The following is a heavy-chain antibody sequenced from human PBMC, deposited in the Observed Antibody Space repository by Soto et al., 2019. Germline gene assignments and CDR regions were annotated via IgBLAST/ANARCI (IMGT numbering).Heavy chain of an antibody. CDR3: AKVRLGFGEKDYYYMDV. CDR2: ISGSGGST. V-gene: IGHV3-23*01. Sequence: EVQLLESGGGLVQPGGSLRLSCAASGFTFSSYAMSWVRQAPGKGLEWVSAISGSGGSTYYADSVKGRFTISRDTSKNTLYLQMNSLRAEDTAVYYCAKVRLGFGEKDYYYMDVWGNGTTVTVSS. J-gene: IGHJ6*03. D-gene: IGHD3-10*01. CDR1: GFTFSSYA.